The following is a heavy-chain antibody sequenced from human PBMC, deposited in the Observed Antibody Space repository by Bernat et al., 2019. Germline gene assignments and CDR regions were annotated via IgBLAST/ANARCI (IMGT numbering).Heavy chain of an antibody. CDR3: ASTGQRVRDAFDI. Sequence: EVQLVESGGGLVKPGGSLGLSCAASGFTFSSYTVNWVRQAPGKGLEWVSSISSGGDYIYYADSVKGRFTISRDNAKNSLYLQMNSLRSEDTAVYYCASTGQRVRDAFDIWGQGTMVTVSS. D-gene: IGHD1-1*01. CDR1: GFTFSSYT. V-gene: IGHV3-21*04. CDR2: ISSGGDYI. J-gene: IGHJ3*02.